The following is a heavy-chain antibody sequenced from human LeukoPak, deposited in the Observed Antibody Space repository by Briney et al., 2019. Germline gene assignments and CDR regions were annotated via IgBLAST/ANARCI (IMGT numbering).Heavy chain of an antibody. D-gene: IGHD6-13*01. CDR1: GGSISSSSYY. CDR3: ARALNLYSSSWFLYYFDY. J-gene: IGHJ4*02. Sequence: SETLSLTCTVSGGSISSSSYYWGWIRQPPGKGLEWIGSIYYSGSTYYNPSLKSRVTISVDTSKNQFSLKLSSVTAADTAVYYCARALNLYSSSWFLYYFDYWGQGTLVTVSS. V-gene: IGHV4-39*01. CDR2: IYYSGST.